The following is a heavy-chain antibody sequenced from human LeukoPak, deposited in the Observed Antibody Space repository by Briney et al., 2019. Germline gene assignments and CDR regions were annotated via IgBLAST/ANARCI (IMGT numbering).Heavy chain of an antibody. Sequence: PGGSLRLSCAASGFTFSSYAMQWVRQAPGKGLEYVSAISSNGGSTYYANSVKGRFTISRDNSKNTLYLQMGSLRAEDMAVYYCARDRYYFDYWGQGTLVTVSS. CDR3: ARDRYYFDY. CDR1: GFTFSSYA. CDR2: ISSNGGST. J-gene: IGHJ4*02. V-gene: IGHV3-64*01.